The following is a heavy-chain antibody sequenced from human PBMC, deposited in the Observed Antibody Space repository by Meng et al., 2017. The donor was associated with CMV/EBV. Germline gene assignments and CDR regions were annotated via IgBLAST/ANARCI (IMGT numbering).Heavy chain of an antibody. Sequence: SETLSLTCTVSGGSVSSGSYYWTWIRQPPGEGLEWIGYIYYSGSTTYNPSLKSRVTISVDTSKNQFSLKLSSVTAADTAVYYCARAQMFLKRVYFAYWGQGTMVTVSS. CDR2: IYYSGST. CDR1: GGSVSSGSYY. D-gene: IGHD3-10*02. J-gene: IGHJ4*02. V-gene: IGHV4-61*01. CDR3: ARAQMFLKRVYFAY.